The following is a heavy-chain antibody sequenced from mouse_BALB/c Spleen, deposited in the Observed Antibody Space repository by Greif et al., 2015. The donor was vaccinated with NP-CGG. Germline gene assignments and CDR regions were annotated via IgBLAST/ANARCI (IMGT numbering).Heavy chain of an antibody. CDR3: TRAAY. V-gene: IGHV1-15*01. CDR2: IDPETGGT. Sequence: VKLMESGAELVRPGASVTLSCKASGYTFTDYEMHWVKQTPVHGLEWIGAIDPETGGTAYNQKFKGKATLTADKSSSTAYMELRSLTSEDSAVYYCTRAAYWGQGTLVTVSA. CDR1: GYTFTDYE. J-gene: IGHJ3*01.